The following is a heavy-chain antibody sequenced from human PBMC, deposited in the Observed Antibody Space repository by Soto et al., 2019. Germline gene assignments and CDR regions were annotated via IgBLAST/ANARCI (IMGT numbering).Heavy chain of an antibody. CDR2: IYYSGST. CDR3: ARDVENYYDITPTGQFDF. J-gene: IGHJ4*02. Sequence: QVHLQESGPGLVRPSGTLSLTCAVSGGSISSGNWWSWVRQPPGKGLEWIGQIYYSGSTRYKPSLKSRVTISVDESKNQFSLKLSSVTAADTAVYYCARDVENYYDITPTGQFDFWGPGTLVTVSS. CDR1: GGSISSGNW. D-gene: IGHD3-22*01. V-gene: IGHV4-4*02.